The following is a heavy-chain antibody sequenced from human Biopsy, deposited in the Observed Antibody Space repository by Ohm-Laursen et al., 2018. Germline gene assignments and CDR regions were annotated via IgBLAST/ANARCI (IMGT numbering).Heavy chain of an antibody. Sequence: GTLSLTCVVYGESFNGYYWSWIRQTPGKGLEWIGEINHSGRTNYNPSLKSRVTISVDTSKNQFSLKVRSVTAADTAVYYCVRGVDYYDPYHYYSLDVWGQGTTVTVSS. V-gene: IGHV4-34*01. CDR2: INHSGRT. CDR1: GESFNGYY. D-gene: IGHD3-22*01. CDR3: VRGVDYYDPYHYYSLDV. J-gene: IGHJ6*02.